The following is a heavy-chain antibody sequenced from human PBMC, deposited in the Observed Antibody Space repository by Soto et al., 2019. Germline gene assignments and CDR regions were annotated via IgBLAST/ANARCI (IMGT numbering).Heavy chain of an antibody. D-gene: IGHD6-13*01. CDR2: IVDSGVST. CDR3: AKVKSSTWYEYYFDS. V-gene: IGHV3-23*01. Sequence: GGSLRLSCAASGFSFSSCAMTWVRQVPGQGLEWVSAIVDSGVSTYYADSVKGRFTISRDNSRNTLFLQMNSLRAEDTALYFCAKVKSSTWYEYYFDSWGQGTLVTVSS. J-gene: IGHJ4*02. CDR1: GFSFSSCA.